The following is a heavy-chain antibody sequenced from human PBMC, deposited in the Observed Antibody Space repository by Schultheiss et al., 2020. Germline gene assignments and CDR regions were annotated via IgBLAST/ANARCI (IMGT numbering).Heavy chain of an antibody. CDR2: IWYDGSNK. D-gene: IGHD4-11*01. J-gene: IGHJ6*02. CDR1: GFTFSSYG. Sequence: GGSLRLSCAASGFTFSSYGMQWVRQAPGKGLEWVAVIWYDGSNKYYADSVKGRFTISRDNSKNTLYLQMNSLRAEDTAVYYCARDTDDYSIGSNYYYGMDVWGQGTTVTVSS. V-gene: IGHV3-33*01. CDR3: ARDTDDYSIGSNYYYGMDV.